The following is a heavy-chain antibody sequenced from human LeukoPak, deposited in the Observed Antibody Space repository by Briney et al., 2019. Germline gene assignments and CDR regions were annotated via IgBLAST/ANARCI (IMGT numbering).Heavy chain of an antibody. J-gene: IGHJ4*02. CDR3: ATQSITLVVVISPFDY. CDR1: GLTFSNFP. Sequence: GGSLRLSCAASGLTFSNFPMHWVRQAPGKGLEWVDADSVRGRFTISRDNSKSTVYLQMNSLKPDDTAVSYCATQSITLVVVISPFDYWGQGTLVTVSS. D-gene: IGHD3-22*01. V-gene: IGHV3-30*02.